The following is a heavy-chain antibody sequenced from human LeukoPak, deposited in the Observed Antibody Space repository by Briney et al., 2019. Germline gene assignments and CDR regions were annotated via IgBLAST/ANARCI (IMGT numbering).Heavy chain of an antibody. CDR2: IYYSGST. CDR1: GGSISSSSYY. CDR3: ARHGMYYDILTGYGPNWFDP. V-gene: IGHV4-39*01. Sequence: PSETLSLTCTVSGGSISSSSYYWGWVRQPPGKGLEWIGSIYYSGSTYYNPSLKSRVTISVDTSKNQFSLKLSSVTAADTAVYYCARHGMYYDILTGYGPNWFDPWGQGTLVTVSS. D-gene: IGHD3-9*01. J-gene: IGHJ5*02.